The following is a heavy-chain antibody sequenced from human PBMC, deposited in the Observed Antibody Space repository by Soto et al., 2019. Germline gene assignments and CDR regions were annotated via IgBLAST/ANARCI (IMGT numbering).Heavy chain of an antibody. CDR1: GVSISSGGYY. CDR2: IYYSGGT. D-gene: IGHD5-12*01. CDR3: ARGGYYFYYGMDV. Sequence: QVQLQESGPGLVKPSQTLSLTCTVSGVSISSGGYYWSWIRQHPGKGLEWIAYIYYSGGTYYNPSLKSRLIISMDTSKNQFSLKLSSVTAADTAVYYCARGGYYFYYGMDVWGQGTTVTVSS. V-gene: IGHV4-31*03. J-gene: IGHJ6*02.